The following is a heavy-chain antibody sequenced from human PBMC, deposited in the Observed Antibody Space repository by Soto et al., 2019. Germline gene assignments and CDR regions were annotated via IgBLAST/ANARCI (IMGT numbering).Heavy chain of an antibody. V-gene: IGHV3-7*01. CDR1: GFTFSSYW. CDR3: AREVQHYDILIGDYFDY. D-gene: IGHD3-9*01. Sequence: GGSLRLSCAASGFTFSSYWMSWVRQAPGKGLEWVANIKQDGSEKYYVDSVKGRFTISRDNAKNSLYLQMNSLRAEDTAVYYCAREVQHYDILIGDYFDYWGQGTLVTVSS. CDR2: IKQDGSEK. J-gene: IGHJ4*02.